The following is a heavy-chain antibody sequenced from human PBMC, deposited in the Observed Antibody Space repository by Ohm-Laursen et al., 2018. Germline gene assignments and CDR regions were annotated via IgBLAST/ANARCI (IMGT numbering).Heavy chain of an antibody. V-gene: IGHV1-2*02. Sequence: GASVKVSCKASGYSFTDYYMHWVRQAPGQGLEWMGWINPDSGGTNYAQKFQGRVTMTRDTSISTAYMELGRLRSDDTAVYYCARDIAVGTNWFDPWGQGTLVTVSS. CDR3: ARDIAVGTNWFDP. CDR1: GYSFTDYY. J-gene: IGHJ5*02. CDR2: INPDSGGT. D-gene: IGHD6-19*01.